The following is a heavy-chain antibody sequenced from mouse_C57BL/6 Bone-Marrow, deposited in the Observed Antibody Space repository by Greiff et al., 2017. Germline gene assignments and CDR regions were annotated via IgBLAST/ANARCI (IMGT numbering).Heavy chain of an antibody. J-gene: IGHJ2*01. Sequence: VQLQQSGPELVKPGASVKISCKASGYAFSSSWMNWVKQRPGKGLEWIGRIYPGDGDTNYNGKFKGKATLTADKSSSTAYMQLSSLTSEDSAVYFCAPLGRGYGGQGTTLTVSS. CDR3: APLGRGY. CDR2: IYPGDGDT. CDR1: GYAFSSSW. V-gene: IGHV1-82*01. D-gene: IGHD4-1*01.